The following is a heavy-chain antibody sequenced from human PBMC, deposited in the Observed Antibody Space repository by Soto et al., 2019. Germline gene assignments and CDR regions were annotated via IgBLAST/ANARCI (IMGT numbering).Heavy chain of an antibody. CDR2: INHGGST. CDR1: GGSFSGYY. Sequence: ASETLSLTCAVYGGSFSGYYWSWIRQPPGKGLEWIGEINHGGSTNYNPSLKSRVTISVDTSKNQFSLKLSSVTAADTAVYYCARVLARGYYYYGMDVWGQGTTVTVSS. V-gene: IGHV4-34*01. J-gene: IGHJ6*02. CDR3: ARVLARGYYYYGMDV.